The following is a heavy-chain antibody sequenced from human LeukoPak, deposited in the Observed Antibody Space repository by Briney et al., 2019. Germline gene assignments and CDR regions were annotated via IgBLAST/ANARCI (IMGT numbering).Heavy chain of an antibody. Sequence: SQTLSLTCTDSGDSISSGSYYWSWIRQPAGKGLEWIGRIYTSGSTNYNPSLKSRVTISVDTSKNQFSLKLSSVTAADTAVYYCARVVEDYYDSSGYYYYFDYWGQGTLVTVSS. CDR1: GDSISSGSYY. CDR3: ARVVEDYYDSSGYYYYFDY. D-gene: IGHD3-22*01. V-gene: IGHV4-61*02. CDR2: IYTSGST. J-gene: IGHJ4*02.